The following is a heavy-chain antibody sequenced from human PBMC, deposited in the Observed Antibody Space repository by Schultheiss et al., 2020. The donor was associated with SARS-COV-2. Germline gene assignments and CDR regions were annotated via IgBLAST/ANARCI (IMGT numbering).Heavy chain of an antibody. D-gene: IGHD3-22*01. CDR3: AKTYYYDSSGYFEYFQH. J-gene: IGHJ1*01. CDR1: GFTVSSNY. Sequence: GGSLRLSCAASGFTVSSNYMSWVRQAPGKGLEWVSVIYSGGSTYYADSVKGRFTISRDNSKNTLYLQMNSLRAEDTAVYYCAKTYYYDSSGYFEYFQHWGQGTLVTVSS. CDR2: IYSGGST. V-gene: IGHV3-53*01.